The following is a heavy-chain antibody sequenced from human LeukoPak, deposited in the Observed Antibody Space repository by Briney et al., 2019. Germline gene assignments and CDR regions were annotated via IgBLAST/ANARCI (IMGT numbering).Heavy chain of an antibody. V-gene: IGHV4-39*01. Sequence: GSLRLSCAASGFTFSTYSMNWVRQPPGKGLEWIGSMYHTGNIYHNPSLESRASISVDTSKNQFSVRLSSVTAADTAVYYCARHLYYYGSGSRYFDYWGQGTLVTVSS. CDR3: ARHLYYYGSGSRYFDY. J-gene: IGHJ4*02. CDR1: GFTFSTYSMN. D-gene: IGHD3-10*01. CDR2: MYHTGNI.